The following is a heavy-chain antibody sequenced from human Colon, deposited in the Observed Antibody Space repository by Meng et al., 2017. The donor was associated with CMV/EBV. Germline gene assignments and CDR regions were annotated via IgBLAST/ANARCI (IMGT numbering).Heavy chain of an antibody. CDR2: IYSGGST. Sequence: GESLKISCAASGFNLDDYAMSWVRQAPGKGLEWVSVIYSGGSTYYADSVKGRFTISRDNSKNTLYLQMNSLRAEDTAVYYCARGVAVPNWFDPWGQGTLVTVSS. V-gene: IGHV3-53*01. D-gene: IGHD6-19*01. J-gene: IGHJ5*02. CDR1: GFNLDDYA. CDR3: ARGVAVPNWFDP.